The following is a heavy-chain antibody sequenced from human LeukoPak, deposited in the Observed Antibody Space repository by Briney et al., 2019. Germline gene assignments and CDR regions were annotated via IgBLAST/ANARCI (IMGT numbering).Heavy chain of an antibody. CDR2: ISGSGGTI. D-gene: IGHD5-18*01. J-gene: IGHJ4*02. V-gene: IGHV3-48*03. CDR1: GFTFASYE. Sequence: QTGGSLRLSCAASGFTFASYEMNWVRQAPGKGLEWVSYISGSGGTIYYADSVEGRFTISRDNAKNSLYLQMNSPRAEDTAVYYCAIPFDTAMVVDYWGQGTLVTVSS. CDR3: AIPFDTAMVVDY.